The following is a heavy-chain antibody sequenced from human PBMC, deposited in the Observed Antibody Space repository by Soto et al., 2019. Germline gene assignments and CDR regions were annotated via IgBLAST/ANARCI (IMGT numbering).Heavy chain of an antibody. CDR2: FDPEDGET. D-gene: IGHD6-13*01. V-gene: IGHV1-24*01. CDR3: ATSSRALAAAGMEYPYYYYVMDV. CDR1: GYTLTELS. Sequence: GASVKVSCKVSGYTLTELSMHWVRQAPGKGLEWMGGFDPEDGETIYAQKFQGRVTMTEDTSTDTAYMELSSLRSEDTAVYYCATSSRALAAAGMEYPYYYYVMDVWGQGTTVTVSS. J-gene: IGHJ6*02.